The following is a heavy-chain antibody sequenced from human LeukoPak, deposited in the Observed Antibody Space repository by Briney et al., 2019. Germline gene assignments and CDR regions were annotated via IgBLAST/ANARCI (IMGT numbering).Heavy chain of an antibody. Sequence: ASVKVSCKASGYTFTGYYMHWVRQAPGQGLEWMGWINPNSGGTAYAQKFQGRVTMTRDTSITTAYMELSRLRSDDTAVYYCARGTPYYYGSGSYPRSDYYYYMDVWGKGTTVTISS. CDR3: ARGTPYYYGSGSYPRSDYYYYMDV. D-gene: IGHD3-10*01. CDR1: GYTFTGYY. CDR2: INPNSGGT. J-gene: IGHJ6*03. V-gene: IGHV1-2*02.